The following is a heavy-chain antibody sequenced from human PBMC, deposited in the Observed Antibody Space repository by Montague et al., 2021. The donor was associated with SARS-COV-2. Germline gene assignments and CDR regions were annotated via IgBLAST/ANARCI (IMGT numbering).Heavy chain of an antibody. CDR3: ARENTVTTSGGPYYIDS. V-gene: IGHV4-59*02. J-gene: IGHJ4*02. CDR2: IYDSGST. CDR1: GSSVRSYF. Sequence: SETLSLTCIVSGSSVRSYFWSWIRQPPGKGLEWIGNIYDSGSTXXXPSXXXRVTISVDTSKNQFSLTLSAVTAADTAVYYCARENTVTTSGGPYYIDSWGQGTLVTVSA. D-gene: IGHD4-17*01.